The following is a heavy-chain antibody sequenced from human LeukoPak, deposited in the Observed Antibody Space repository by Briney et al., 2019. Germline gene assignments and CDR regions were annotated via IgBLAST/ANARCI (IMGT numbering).Heavy chain of an antibody. V-gene: IGHV3-48*01. CDR1: GFTSSSYS. CDR2: ISSSSSTI. D-gene: IGHD1-7*01. CDR3: SMVPAFRWNYLLDL. Sequence: GGSPRLSCAASGFTSSSYSMNWVRQAPGEGLEWVSYISSSSSTIYYADSVKGRFTISRDNAKNSLYLQMNSLRAEEPARYHCSMVPAFRWNYLLDLWRQGTLHTVSS. J-gene: IGHJ4*02.